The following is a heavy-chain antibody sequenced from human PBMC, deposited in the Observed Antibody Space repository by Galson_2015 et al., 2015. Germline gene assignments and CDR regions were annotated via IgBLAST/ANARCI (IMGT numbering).Heavy chain of an antibody. J-gene: IGHJ3*02. Sequence: SLRLSCAASGFTFSSYSMNWVRQAPGKGLEWVSSISSSSSYIYYADSVKGRFTISRDNAKNSLYLQMNSLRAEDTAVYCCAREKYSSSWYYPHAFDIWGQGTMVTVSS. V-gene: IGHV3-21*01. CDR3: AREKYSSSWYYPHAFDI. D-gene: IGHD6-13*01. CDR2: ISSSSSYI. CDR1: GFTFSSYS.